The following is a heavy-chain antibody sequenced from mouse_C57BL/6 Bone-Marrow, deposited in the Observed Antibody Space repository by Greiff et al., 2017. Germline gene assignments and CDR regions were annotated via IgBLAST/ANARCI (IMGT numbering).Heavy chain of an antibody. CDR2: ISYDGSN. CDR1: GYSITSGYY. CDR3: ARGGGPGGYFDV. V-gene: IGHV3-6*01. Sequence: EVKLMESGPGLVKPSQSLSLTCSVTGYSITSGYYWNWIRQFPGNKLEWMGYISYDGSNNYNPSLKNRISITRDTSKNQFFLKLNSVTTEDTATYYCARGGGPGGYFDVWGTGTTVTVSS. J-gene: IGHJ1*03.